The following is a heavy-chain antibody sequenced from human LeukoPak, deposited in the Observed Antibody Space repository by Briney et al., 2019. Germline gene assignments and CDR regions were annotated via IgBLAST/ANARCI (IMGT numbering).Heavy chain of an antibody. V-gene: IGHV3-7*01. Sequence: PGGSLRLSCAASGFTFSSSWMNWVRQAPGKGLEWVASLKEDGSENYYVDSVKGRFTISRDNAKNSLSLQMNTLRGGDTAVYFCARVGDSGSFYRHMDVWGKGTTVTVSS. D-gene: IGHD3-10*01. CDR1: GFTFSSSW. CDR2: LKEDGSEN. CDR3: ARVGDSGSFYRHMDV. J-gene: IGHJ6*03.